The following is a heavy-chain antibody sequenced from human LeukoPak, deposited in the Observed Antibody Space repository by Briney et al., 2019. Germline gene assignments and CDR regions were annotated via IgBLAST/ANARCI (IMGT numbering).Heavy chain of an antibody. V-gene: IGHV5-51*01. D-gene: IGHD6-19*01. CDR1: GYTFTSYW. CDR2: IYPGDSNT. J-gene: IGHJ4*02. Sequence: GESLKISCKASGYTFTSYWIGWVRQVPGKGLEWMGVIYPGDSNTRYSPSFQGQVTISADKSINTAYLQWSSLKASGTAMYYCARSWYNSGWYYFDSWGQGTLVTVSS. CDR3: ARSWYNSGWYYFDS.